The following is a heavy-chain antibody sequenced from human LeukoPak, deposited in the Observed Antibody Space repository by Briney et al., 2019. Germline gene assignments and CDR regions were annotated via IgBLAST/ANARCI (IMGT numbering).Heavy chain of an antibody. V-gene: IGHV6-1*01. Sequence: SQTLSLTCVISGESVSSKGATWNWIRQSPSRGLEWLGRTYFRSTWQHDYAPSMKSRVTMNPDTSKNQFSLQLNSVTPEDTAVYYCARGEMSLAGTVFDYWGQGTLVTVSS. J-gene: IGHJ4*02. CDR1: GESVSSKGAT. CDR3: ARGEMSLAGTVFDY. D-gene: IGHD6-19*01. CDR2: TYFRSTWQH.